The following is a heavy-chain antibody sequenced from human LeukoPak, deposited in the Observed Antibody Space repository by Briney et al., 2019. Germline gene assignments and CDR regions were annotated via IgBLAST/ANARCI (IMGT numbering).Heavy chain of an antibody. J-gene: IGHJ4*02. CDR3: ARSGYFDWLLHFDY. Sequence: PSETLSLTCTVSGGSISSYYWSWIRQPPGKGLEWIGYIYYSGSTNYNPSLKSRVTISVDTSKNQFSLKLSSVTAADTAVYYCARSGYFDWLLHFDYWGQGTLVTVSS. D-gene: IGHD3-9*01. CDR1: GGSISSYY. CDR2: IYYSGST. V-gene: IGHV4-59*01.